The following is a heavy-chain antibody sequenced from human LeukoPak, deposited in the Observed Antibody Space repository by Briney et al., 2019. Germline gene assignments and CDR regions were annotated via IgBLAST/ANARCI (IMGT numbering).Heavy chain of an antibody. Sequence: GASVKVSCKASGGTFSSYAISWVRQAPGQGLEWMGWISAYNGNTNYAQKLQGRVTMTTDTSTSTAYMELRSLRSDDTAVYYCARWPPYSGSYRFDYWGQGTLVTVSS. CDR1: GGTFSSYA. CDR2: ISAYNGNT. V-gene: IGHV1-18*01. CDR3: ARWPPYSGSYRFDY. D-gene: IGHD1-26*01. J-gene: IGHJ4*02.